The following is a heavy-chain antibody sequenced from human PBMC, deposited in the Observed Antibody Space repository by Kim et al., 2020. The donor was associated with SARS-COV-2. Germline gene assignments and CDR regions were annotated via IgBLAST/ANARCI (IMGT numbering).Heavy chain of an antibody. V-gene: IGHV4-39*01. CDR3: ARRGNWFDP. CDR2: IYYSGST. J-gene: IGHJ5*02. Sequence: SETLSLTCTVSGGSISSSSYYWGWIRQPPGKGLEWIGSIYYSGSTYYNPSLKSRVTISVDTSKNQFSLKLSSVTAADTAVYYCARRGNWFDPWGQGTLVTVSS. CDR1: GGSISSSSYY.